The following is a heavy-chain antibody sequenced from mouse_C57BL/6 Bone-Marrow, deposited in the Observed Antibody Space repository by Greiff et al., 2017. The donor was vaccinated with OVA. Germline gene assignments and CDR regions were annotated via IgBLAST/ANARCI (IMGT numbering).Heavy chain of an antibody. CDR3: ASYYYGSSTD. Sequence: VQLQQSGPGLVQPSQSLSITCTVSGFSLTSYGVHWVRQSPGKGLEWLGVIWSGGSTDYNAAFISRLSISKDNSKSQVFFKMNSLQADDTAIYYCASYYYGSSTDWGQGTLVTVSA. CDR1: GFSLTSYG. J-gene: IGHJ3*01. V-gene: IGHV2-2*01. D-gene: IGHD1-1*01. CDR2: IWSGGST.